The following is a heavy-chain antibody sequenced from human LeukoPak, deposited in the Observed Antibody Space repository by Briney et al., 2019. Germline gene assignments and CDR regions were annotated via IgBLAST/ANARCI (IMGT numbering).Heavy chain of an antibody. CDR1: GFTFSSYA. CDR2: ISCSGGST. V-gene: IGHV3-23*01. D-gene: IGHD4-17*01. J-gene: IGHJ6*04. CDR3: AKYDYGDYYGMDV. Sequence: PGGSLRLSCAASGFTFSSYAMSWVRQAPGKGLEWVSAISCSGGSTYYADSVKGRFTISRDNSKNTLYLQMNSLRAEDTAVYYCAKYDYGDYYGMDVWGKGTTVTVSS.